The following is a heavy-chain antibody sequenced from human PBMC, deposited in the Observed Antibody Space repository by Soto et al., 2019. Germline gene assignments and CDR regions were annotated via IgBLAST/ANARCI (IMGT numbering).Heavy chain of an antibody. V-gene: IGHV4-31*03. CDR3: ARSSTSAIYFDY. CDR1: GGSISSGGYY. D-gene: IGHD2-2*01. CDR2: IYYSGST. Sequence: QVQLQESGPGLVKPSQTLALTCTVSGGSISSGGYYWSWIRQHAGKGLEWIGYIYYSGSTYYNPSLKSRVTISVDTSKNQFSLKLSSVTAADTAVYYCARSSTSAIYFDYWGQGTLVTVSS. J-gene: IGHJ4*02.